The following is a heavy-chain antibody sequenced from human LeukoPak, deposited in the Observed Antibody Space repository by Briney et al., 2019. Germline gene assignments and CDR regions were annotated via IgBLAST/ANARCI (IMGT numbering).Heavy chain of an antibody. CDR2: ISSSSSYI. CDR3: ASSGWYGYYFDY. J-gene: IGHJ4*02. CDR1: GFTFSSYS. Sequence: GGSLRLSCAASGFTFSSYSMNWVRQAPGKGLEWVSYISSSSSYIYYADSVKGRFTISRDNAKNSLYLQMNSLRAEDTAVYYCASSGWYGYYFDYWGQGTLVTVSS. V-gene: IGHV3-21*01. D-gene: IGHD6-19*01.